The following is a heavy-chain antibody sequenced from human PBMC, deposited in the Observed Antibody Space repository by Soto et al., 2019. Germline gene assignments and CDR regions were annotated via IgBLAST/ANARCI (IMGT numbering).Heavy chain of an antibody. J-gene: IGHJ4*02. Sequence: SETLSLTCTVSGDSISSDNYYWTWIHQPPGKGLEWIGYVYYIGSTYYNPSLKSRVTISIDTSKNQFSLKLSSVTAADTAVYYCARLIRYGPGTRFDSWGQGTLVTVSS. D-gene: IGHD3-10*01. V-gene: IGHV4-30-4*01. CDR3: ARLIRYGPGTRFDS. CDR2: VYYIGST. CDR1: GDSISSDNYY.